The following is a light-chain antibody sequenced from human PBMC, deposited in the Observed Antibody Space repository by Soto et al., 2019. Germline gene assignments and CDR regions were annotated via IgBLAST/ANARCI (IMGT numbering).Light chain of an antibody. CDR3: SSYTVINTAV. V-gene: IGLV2-14*01. CDR1: SSDVGAYNY. Sequence: QSVLTQPASVSGSPGQSISISCNGSSSDVGAYNYVAWYQQKPGKAPKLLIYEVDNRPSGISHRFSGSKSGNTASLTISGLHTEDEADYYCSSYTVINTAVFGGGTKLTVL. CDR2: EVD. J-gene: IGLJ3*02.